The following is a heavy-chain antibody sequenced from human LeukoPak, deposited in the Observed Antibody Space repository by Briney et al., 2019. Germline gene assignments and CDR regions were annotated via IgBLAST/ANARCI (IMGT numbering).Heavy chain of an antibody. CDR1: GDSISSSTYY. Sequence: SETLSLTCTVSGDSISSSTYYWGWVRQPPGNGLEWIGSIHYSGSAYYNPSLKSRVTISVDTSNNQFSLKLSSVTAADTAVYYCARHGFLLVTTKGWFDPWGQGTLVTVSS. D-gene: IGHD4-17*01. V-gene: IGHV4-39*01. CDR2: IHYSGSA. J-gene: IGHJ5*02. CDR3: ARHGFLLVTTKGWFDP.